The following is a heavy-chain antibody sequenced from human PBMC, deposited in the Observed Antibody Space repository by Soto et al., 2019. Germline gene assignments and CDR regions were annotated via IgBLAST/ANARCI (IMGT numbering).Heavy chain of an antibody. V-gene: IGHV3-30*18. CDR2: ISYDGSNK. D-gene: IGHD2-15*01. CDR1: GFTFSSYG. CDR3: AKGLAATGAFDI. J-gene: IGHJ3*02. Sequence: QVQLVESGGGVVQPGRSLRLSCAASGFTFSSYGMHWVRQAPGKGLEWVAVISYDGSNKYYAHSVKGRFTISRDNSKNTLYLQMNSLRAEDTAVYYCAKGLAATGAFDIWGQGTMVTVSS.